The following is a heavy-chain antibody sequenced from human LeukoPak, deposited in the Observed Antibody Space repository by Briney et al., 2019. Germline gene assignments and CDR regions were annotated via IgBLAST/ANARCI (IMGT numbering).Heavy chain of an antibody. CDR2: IYHSGST. V-gene: IGHV4-4*02. J-gene: IGHJ6*04. CDR3: AGYCSSTSCYYLVYYYYGMDV. CDR1: GGSISSSNW. D-gene: IGHD2-2*01. Sequence: SETLSLTCAVSGGSISSSNWWSWVRQPPGKGLEWIGEIYHSGSTNYNPSLKSRVTISVDKSKNQFSLKLSSVTAADTAVYYCAGYCSSTSCYYLVYYYYGMDVWGKGTTVTVSS.